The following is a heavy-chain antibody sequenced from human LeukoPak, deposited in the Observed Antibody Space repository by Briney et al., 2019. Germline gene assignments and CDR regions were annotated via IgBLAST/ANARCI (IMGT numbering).Heavy chain of an antibody. J-gene: IGHJ4*02. D-gene: IGHD3-16*01. Sequence: GGSLRLSCAASGFTFSSNGMHWVRQAPGKGLVWVSRISSEGSSTTYADSVKGRFTISRDNAKDTLYLQMNSLRAEDTAVYYCARGENTYIDYWGQGTLVTVSS. CDR3: ARGENTYIDY. V-gene: IGHV3-74*01. CDR1: GFTFSSNG. CDR2: ISSEGSST.